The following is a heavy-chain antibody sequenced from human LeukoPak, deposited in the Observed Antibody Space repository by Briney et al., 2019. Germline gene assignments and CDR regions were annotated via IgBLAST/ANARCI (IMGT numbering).Heavy chain of an antibody. D-gene: IGHD2-2*01. V-gene: IGHV1-2*02. CDR1: GYTFTGYY. CDR2: INPNSGGT. CDR3: AREDRYCSSTSCHSHYFDY. Sequence: SVKVSCKASGYTFTGYYMHWVRQAPGQGLEGMGWINPNSGGTNYAQKFQGRVTMTRDTSISTAYMELSRLRSDDTAVYYCAREDRYCSSTSCHSHYFDYWGQGTLVTVSS. J-gene: IGHJ4*02.